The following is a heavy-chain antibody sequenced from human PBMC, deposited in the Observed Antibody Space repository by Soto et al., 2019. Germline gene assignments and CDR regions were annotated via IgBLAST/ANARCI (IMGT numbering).Heavy chain of an antibody. D-gene: IGHD3-3*01. Sequence: GGSLRLSCAASGFTFGDYYMSWIRHAPGKGLEWVSYISSSGSTIYYADSVKGRFTISRDNAKNSLYLQMNSLRAEDTAVYYCARTRDDFWSGYYYYYYYYMDVWGKGTTVTVSS. CDR3: ARTRDDFWSGYYYYYYYYMDV. J-gene: IGHJ6*03. CDR2: ISSSGSTI. V-gene: IGHV3-11*01. CDR1: GFTFGDYY.